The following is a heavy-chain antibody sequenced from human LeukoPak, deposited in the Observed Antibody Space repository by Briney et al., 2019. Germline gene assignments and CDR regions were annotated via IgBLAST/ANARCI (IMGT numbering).Heavy chain of an antibody. J-gene: IGHJ4*02. V-gene: IGHV4-59*01. D-gene: IGHD3-22*01. CDR2: IYYSGST. CDR3: ARGGYDSSGYYFLFDY. CDR1: GGSISSYY. Sequence: SETLSLTCTVSGGSISSYYWSWIRQPPGKGLEWIGYIYYSGSTNYNPSLKSRVTISVDTSKNQFSLKLSSVTAADTAVYYCARGGYDSSGYYFLFDYWGQGTLVTVSS.